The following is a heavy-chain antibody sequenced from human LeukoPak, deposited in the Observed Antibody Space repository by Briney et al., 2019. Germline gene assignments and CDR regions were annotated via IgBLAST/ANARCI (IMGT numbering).Heavy chain of an antibody. CDR3: ASYDSSGYYYVRNAFDF. CDR1: GGSISSGDYY. V-gene: IGHV4-30-4*01. J-gene: IGHJ3*01. Sequence: SETLSLTCTVSGGSISSGDYYWSWILQPPGKGVEWIGYIYYSGSTYYNPSLKSRVTISVDTSKNQFSLKLSSVTAADTAVYYCASYDSSGYYYVRNAFDFWGQGTMVTVSS. D-gene: IGHD3-22*01. CDR2: IYYSGST.